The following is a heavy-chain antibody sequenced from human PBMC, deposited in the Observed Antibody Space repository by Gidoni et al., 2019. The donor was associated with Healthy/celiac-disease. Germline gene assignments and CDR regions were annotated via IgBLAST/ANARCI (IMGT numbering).Heavy chain of an antibody. CDR2: KWYDGSNK. V-gene: IGHV3-33*01. Sequence: QVQLVESGGGVVQPGRSLRLSCAESGFTFSSYGMHWVRKAPGKGLEEVAVKWYDGSNKYYADSVKGRFTISRDNSKNTLYLQMNSLRAEDTAVYYCARLEGPAAMGVGMVDYWGQGTLVTVSS. CDR3: ARLEGPAAMGVGMVDY. J-gene: IGHJ4*02. D-gene: IGHD2-2*01. CDR1: GFTFSSYG.